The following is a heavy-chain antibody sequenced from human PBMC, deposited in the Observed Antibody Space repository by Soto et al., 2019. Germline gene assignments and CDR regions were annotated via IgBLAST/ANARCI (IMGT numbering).Heavy chain of an antibody. CDR1: GGSFSGYY. CDR3: ARWVGRAAGTNYYYYGMDV. V-gene: IGHV4-34*01. Sequence: PSETLSLTCAVYGGSFSGYYWSWIRQPPGKGLEWIGEINHSGSTNYNPSLKSRVTISVDTSTNQFSLKLSSVTAADTAVYYCARWVGRAAGTNYYYYGMDVWGQGNTVIVSS. D-gene: IGHD6-13*01. CDR2: INHSGST. J-gene: IGHJ6*02.